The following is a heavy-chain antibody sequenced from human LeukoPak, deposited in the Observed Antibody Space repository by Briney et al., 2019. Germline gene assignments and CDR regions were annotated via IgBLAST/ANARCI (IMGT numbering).Heavy chain of an antibody. CDR2: INPSGGST. V-gene: IGHV1-46*01. CDR3: ARGPGYSSSWAYYCDY. CDR1: GYTFTSYY. D-gene: IGHD6-13*01. J-gene: IGHJ4*02. Sequence: SVKVSCKASGYTFTSYYMHWVRQAPAPGLEWMGIINPSGGSTSYAQKFQGTVTMTRDTSTSTVYMELSRLRSEDTAVYYCARGPGYSSSWAYYCDYWGLGTLVTVSS.